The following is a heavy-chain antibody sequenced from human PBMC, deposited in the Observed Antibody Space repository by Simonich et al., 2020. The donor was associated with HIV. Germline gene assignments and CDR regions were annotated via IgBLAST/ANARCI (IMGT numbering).Heavy chain of an antibody. Sequence: QVQLQQWGAGLLKPSETLSLTCAVFGGSFSGYYWSWIRQPPGKGLEWIGEINHRGRTNYNTSLKSRVTLSVDTSKNQFSLKLSSVTAADTAVYYCAGLTAGGLGEYFQHWGQGTLVTVSS. CDR1: GGSFSGYY. J-gene: IGHJ1*01. V-gene: IGHV4-34*01. D-gene: IGHD6-13*01. CDR2: INHRGRT. CDR3: AGLTAGGLGEYFQH.